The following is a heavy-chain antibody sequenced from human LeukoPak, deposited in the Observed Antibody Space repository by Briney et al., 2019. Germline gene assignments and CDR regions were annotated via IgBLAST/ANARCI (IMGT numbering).Heavy chain of an antibody. CDR1: GFTFSSYA. D-gene: IGHD6-6*01. V-gene: IGHV3-23*01. CDR2: ISGSGDST. CDR3: ARHPSIAGYYYYYMDV. Sequence: GGSLRLSCAAPGFTFSSYAMSWVRQAPGKGLEWVAGISGSGDSTDYADSVKGRFTISRDNSKNTLYLQMNSLRAEDTAVYYCARHPSIAGYYYYYMDVWGIGTTVTISS. J-gene: IGHJ6*03.